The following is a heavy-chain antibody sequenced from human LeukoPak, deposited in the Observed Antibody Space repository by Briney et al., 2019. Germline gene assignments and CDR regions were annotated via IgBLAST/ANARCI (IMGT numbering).Heavy chain of an antibody. J-gene: IGHJ4*02. CDR2: CYTSGRT. V-gene: IGHV4-61*02. D-gene: IGHD4-17*01. Sequence: SATQSLTWTVSDRSISSSSYYGPWIREPPGKGLECIGRCYTSGRTNDIPHLQSPVTIPVDTYNNHFSLKLLSVAAPATAQYYCGGAKYCGDYFDYWGQGTLVTVSS. CDR3: GGAKYCGDYFDY. CDR1: DRSISSSSYY.